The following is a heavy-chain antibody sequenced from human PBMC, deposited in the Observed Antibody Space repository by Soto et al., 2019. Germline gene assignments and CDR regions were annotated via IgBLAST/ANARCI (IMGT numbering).Heavy chain of an antibody. V-gene: IGHV3-21*01. CDR3: TRRDREVSGGQYSGY. Sequence: EVQLVESGGGLVKPGGSLRLSCSASGFCFSNYAMSWVRQAPGQGLEWVSSLTSTSHTYYADSVKGRFTISRDNARNSLYLPVNSLRAEDTGVYYCTRRDREVSGGQYSGYWVQGTLVNDS. D-gene: IGHD2-15*01. CDR1: GFCFSNYA. J-gene: IGHJ4*02. CDR2: LTSTSHT.